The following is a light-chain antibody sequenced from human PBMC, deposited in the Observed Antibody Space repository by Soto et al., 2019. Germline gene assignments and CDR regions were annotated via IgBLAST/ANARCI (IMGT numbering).Light chain of an antibody. V-gene: IGKV3-15*01. CDR1: QSVRSN. CDR3: QQYNNWWT. J-gene: IGKJ1*01. CDR2: GAS. Sequence: EIVLTQSPGTLSLSPGDRATLSCWASQSVRSNLAWYQQRPGQAPRLLIYGASTRATGIPARFSGSGSGTEFTLTISSLQSEDFAVYYCQQYNNWWTFGQGTKVDIK.